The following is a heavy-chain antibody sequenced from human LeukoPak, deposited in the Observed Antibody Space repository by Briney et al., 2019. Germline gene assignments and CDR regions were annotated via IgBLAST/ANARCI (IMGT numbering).Heavy chain of an antibody. CDR2: MNPNSGNT. D-gene: IGHD2-15*01. Sequence: ASVQVSCKSSGYTFTSYVINWVRQATAKGLEWMGLMNPNSGNTGYAQKCQGRVTMTRNTSISTAYTELSSLRSEDTAVYYCARRHPNSSWGLYYYYYYMDVWGKGTTVTVSS. J-gene: IGHJ6*03. CDR1: GYTFTSYV. V-gene: IGHV1-8*01. CDR3: ARRHPNSSWGLYYYYYYMDV.